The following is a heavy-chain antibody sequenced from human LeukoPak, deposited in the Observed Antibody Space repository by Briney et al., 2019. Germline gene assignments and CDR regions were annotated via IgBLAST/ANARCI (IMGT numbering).Heavy chain of an antibody. CDR2: ISSSGSTI. Sequence: PGGSLRLSCAASGFTFSSYEMNWVRQAPGKGLEWVSYISSSGSTIYYADSVKGRFTISRDNAKNSLYLQMNSLRAEDTAVYYCARVGYSGSFDYWGQGTLVTVP. CDR3: ARVGYSGSFDY. V-gene: IGHV3-48*03. J-gene: IGHJ4*02. D-gene: IGHD1-26*01. CDR1: GFTFSSYE.